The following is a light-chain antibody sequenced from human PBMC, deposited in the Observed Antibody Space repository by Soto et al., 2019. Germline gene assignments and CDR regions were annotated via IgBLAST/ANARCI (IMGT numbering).Light chain of an antibody. Sequence: QSVLTQPASVSGSPGQSITISCTGTSSDVGGYNYVSWYQQHPGKAPKLMIYDVSNRPSGVSNRFSGSKXGNTASLTISGLQAEDEADYYCSSYTSSSIWVFGGGTKLTVL. V-gene: IGLV2-14*01. CDR2: DVS. CDR1: SSDVGGYNY. J-gene: IGLJ3*02. CDR3: SSYTSSSIWV.